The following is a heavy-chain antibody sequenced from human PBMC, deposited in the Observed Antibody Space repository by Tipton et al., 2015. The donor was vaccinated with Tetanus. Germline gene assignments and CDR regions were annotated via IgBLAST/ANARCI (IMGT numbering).Heavy chain of an antibody. J-gene: IGHJ6*02. CDR3: ARVGISQNAYSYVYHGLDV. CDR1: GFTFSTNA. CDR2: IWNDGSDK. Sequence: RSLRLSCAASGFTFSTNAMHWVRQAPGKELEWVAAIWNDGSDKYYADSVKGRFTVSRDNSKNTLYLEMNSLRAEDTAVYYCARVGISQNAYSYVYHGLDVWGQGTTVTVSS. D-gene: IGHD5-18*01. V-gene: IGHV3-33*01.